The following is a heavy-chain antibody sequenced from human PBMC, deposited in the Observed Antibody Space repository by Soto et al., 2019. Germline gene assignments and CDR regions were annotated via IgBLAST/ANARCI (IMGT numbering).Heavy chain of an antibody. CDR2: IYYSGST. D-gene: IGHD3-22*01. V-gene: IGHV4-30-4*01. Sequence: PSETLSLTCTVSGGSISSGDYYWSWIRQPPGKGLEWIGYIYYSGSTYYNPSLKSRVTISVDTSKNQFSLKLSSVTAADTAVYYCASSYYDSSGYYSFWGQGTLVTVSS. CDR3: ASSYYDSSGYYSF. CDR1: GGSISSGDYY. J-gene: IGHJ4*02.